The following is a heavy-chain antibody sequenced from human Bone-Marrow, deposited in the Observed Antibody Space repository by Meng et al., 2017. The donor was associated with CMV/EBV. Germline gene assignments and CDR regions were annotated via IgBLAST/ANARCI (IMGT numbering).Heavy chain of an antibody. CDR2: INPNSNGT. CDR3: ARDTGDCSSTSCYTWRDYYYYGMDV. V-gene: IGHV1-2*02. CDR1: GYSFTDYY. Sequence: ASVKVSCKASGYSFTDYYMHWVRQAPGQGLEWMGWINPNSNGTNYAQKFQGRVTMTRDTSISTAYMELSSLRSEDTAVYYCARDTGDCSSTSCYTWRDYYYYGMDVWGQGTTVTVSS. J-gene: IGHJ6*02. D-gene: IGHD2-2*02.